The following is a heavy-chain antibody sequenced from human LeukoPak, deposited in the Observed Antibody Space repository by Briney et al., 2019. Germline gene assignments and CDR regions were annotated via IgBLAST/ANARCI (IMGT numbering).Heavy chain of an antibody. V-gene: IGHV1-18*01. Sequence: ASVKVSCKAPGYTFTSYGISWVRQAPGQGLEWMGWISAYNGNTNYAQKLQGRVTMTTDTSTSTAYMELRSLRSDDTAVYYCARVPMEGSSSWFFVDYWGQGTLVTVSS. CDR3: ARVPMEGSSSWFFVDY. CDR2: ISAYNGNT. D-gene: IGHD6-13*01. CDR1: GYTFTSYG. J-gene: IGHJ4*02.